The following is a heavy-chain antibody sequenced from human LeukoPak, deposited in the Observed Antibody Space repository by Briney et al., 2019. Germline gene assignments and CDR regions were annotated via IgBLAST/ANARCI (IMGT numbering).Heavy chain of an antibody. CDR3: ARDGATERGLDY. Sequence: GGSLRLSCAASGFTFSSYWMHWVRQAPGKGLVWVSRINSDGSSTSYADSVKGRFTTSRDNAKNTLYLQMNSLRAEDTAVYYCARDGATERGLDYWDQGTLVTVSS. CDR1: GFTFSSYW. D-gene: IGHD3-10*01. CDR2: INSDGSST. V-gene: IGHV3-74*01. J-gene: IGHJ4*02.